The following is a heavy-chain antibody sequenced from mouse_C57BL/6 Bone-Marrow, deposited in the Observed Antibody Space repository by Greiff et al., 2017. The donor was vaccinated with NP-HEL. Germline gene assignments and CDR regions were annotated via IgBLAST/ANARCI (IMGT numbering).Heavy chain of an antibody. Sequence: EVHLVESGGDLVKPGGSLKLSCAASGFTFSSYCMSWVRQTPDKRLEWVATISSGGSYTYYPDSVKGRFTISRDNAKNTLYLQMSSLKSEDTAMYYCASPYDYDVAWFAYWGQGTLVTVSA. CDR2: ISSGGSYT. J-gene: IGHJ3*01. CDR3: ASPYDYDVAWFAY. V-gene: IGHV5-6*01. CDR1: GFTFSSYC. D-gene: IGHD2-4*01.